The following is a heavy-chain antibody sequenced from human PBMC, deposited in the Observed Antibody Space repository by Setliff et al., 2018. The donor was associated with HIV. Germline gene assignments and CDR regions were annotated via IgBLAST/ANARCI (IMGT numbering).Heavy chain of an antibody. CDR1: GGSIRSFF. CDR3: ASLDGSESPYIYYYYMDV. V-gene: IGHV4-4*08. D-gene: IGHD3-10*01. CDR2: IYTSGST. J-gene: IGHJ6*03. Sequence: PSETLSLTCTVSGGSIRSFFWSWIRQPPGKGLEWIGHIYTSGSTNYNPSLKSPVTMSVDTSKNQFSLNLSSVTAADTAVYYCASLDGSESPYIYYYYMDVWGEGTAVTVSS.